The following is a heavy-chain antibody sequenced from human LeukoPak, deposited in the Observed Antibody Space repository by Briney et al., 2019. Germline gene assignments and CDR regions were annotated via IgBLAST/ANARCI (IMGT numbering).Heavy chain of an antibody. D-gene: IGHD6-13*01. J-gene: IGHJ3*02. Sequence: SETLSLTCTVSGDSISSSSYYWGWIRQPPGKGLEWIGSIYYSGSTYYNPSLKSRVTISVDTSKNQFSLKLSSVTAADTAVYYCASDLGYSSRKVAFDIWGQGTMVTVSS. CDR1: GDSISSSSYY. V-gene: IGHV4-39*01. CDR3: ASDLGYSSRKVAFDI. CDR2: IYYSGST.